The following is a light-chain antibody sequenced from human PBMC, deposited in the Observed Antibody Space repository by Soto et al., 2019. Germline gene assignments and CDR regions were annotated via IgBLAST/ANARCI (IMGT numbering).Light chain of an antibody. Sequence: QYLLTQPPSSSGTPGQRVTISCSGSISNIGSNTVNWYQQLPGTAPKLLIYSNNQRPSGVPDRFSGSKSGTSASLAISGLQSEDEADYYCAAWDDSLNGYYVIGTGTRSPS. J-gene: IGLJ1*01. CDR2: SNN. CDR1: ISNIGSNT. V-gene: IGLV1-44*01. CDR3: AAWDDSLNGYYV.